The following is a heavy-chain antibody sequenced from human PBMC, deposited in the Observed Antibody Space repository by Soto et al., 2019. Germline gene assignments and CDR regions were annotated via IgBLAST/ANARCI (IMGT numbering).Heavy chain of an antibody. CDR1: GIPISSYDW. CDR3: ARGTLIGSSTRNWFDP. Sequence: QVHLEESGPGLVRPSGTLALICNVSGIPISSYDWWTWVRQTPGKGMEWIGEIYHNGRTNYNPSLKSRRSLSYDTSKIQCYVNLQSLTAADTAVYYCARGTLIGSSTRNWFDPWGPGTQVTVSS. V-gene: IGHV4-4*02. CDR2: IYHNGRT. D-gene: IGHD3-10*01. J-gene: IGHJ5*02.